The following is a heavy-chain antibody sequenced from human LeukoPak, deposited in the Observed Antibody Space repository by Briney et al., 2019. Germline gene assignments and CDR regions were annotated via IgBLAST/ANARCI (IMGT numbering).Heavy chain of an antibody. CDR3: AKDPLSRFYGMDV. J-gene: IGHJ6*04. CDR2: ISDDST. V-gene: IGHV3-23*01. Sequence: GGSLRLSCAASGFSFSNYAMSWVRQAPGKGLEWVSTISDDSTYYTDSVKGRFTISRDNSKNTLYLQMNSLRAEDTAVYYCAKDPLSRFYGMDVWGKGTTVTVSS. CDR1: GFSFSNYA.